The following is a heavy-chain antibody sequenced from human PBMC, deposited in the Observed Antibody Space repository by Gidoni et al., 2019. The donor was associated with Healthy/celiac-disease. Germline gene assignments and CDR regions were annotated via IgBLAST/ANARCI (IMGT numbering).Heavy chain of an antibody. CDR1: GGSVSRGSYY. D-gene: IGHD2-15*01. CDR2: IYYSGST. CDR3: ARDRGSTKMVVAAIPDYYYYYGMDV. V-gene: IGHV4-61*01. J-gene: IGHJ6*02. Sequence: QVQLQESGPGLVKPSETLSLTCTVSGGSVSRGSYYWSWIRQPPGKGLEWIGYIYYSGSTNYNPSLKSRVTISVDTSKNQFSLKLSSVTAADTAVYYCARDRGSTKMVVAAIPDYYYYYGMDVWGQGTTVTVSS.